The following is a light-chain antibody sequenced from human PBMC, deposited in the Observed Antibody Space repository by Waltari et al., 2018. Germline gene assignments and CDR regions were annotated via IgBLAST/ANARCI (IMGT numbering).Light chain of an antibody. V-gene: IGKV3-15*01. CDR1: QSVRSK. CDR3: HQYNDWPWT. CDR2: AAS. J-gene: IGKJ1*01. Sequence: EIVMTQSPVTLSVSPGERAHPSCRASQSVRSKLVWYQQNPGQAPRLLIYAASSRDTGIPARFSGSGSGTEFTLTISSLQSEDSAVYYCHQYNDWPWTVGQGTRVEIK.